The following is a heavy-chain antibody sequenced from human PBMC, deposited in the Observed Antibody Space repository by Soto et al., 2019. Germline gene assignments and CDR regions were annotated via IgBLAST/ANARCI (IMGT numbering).Heavy chain of an antibody. CDR3: ARDLMITFGMDV. Sequence: QVQLVESGGGVVQPGRSLRLSCAASGFTFSSYAMHWVRQAPGKGLEWVAVISYDGSNKYYADSVKGRFTISRDNSKNTLYLQMNSLRAEDTAVYYCARDLMITFGMDVWGQGTTVTVSS. J-gene: IGHJ6*02. D-gene: IGHD3-16*01. CDR1: GFTFSSYA. CDR2: ISYDGSNK. V-gene: IGHV3-30-3*01.